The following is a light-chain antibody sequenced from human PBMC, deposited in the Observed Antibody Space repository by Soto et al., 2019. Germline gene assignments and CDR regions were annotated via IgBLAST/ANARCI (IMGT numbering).Light chain of an antibody. CDR1: SGSIASNY. J-gene: IGLJ1*01. CDR2: EDN. CDR3: QSYDSSHV. Sequence: NFMLTQPHSVSESPGKTVTISCTRSSGSIASNYVQWYQQRPGSSPTTEIYEDNQRPSGVPDRFSGSIDSSSNSASLTISGLKTEDEADYYCQSYDSSHVFGTGTKLTVL. V-gene: IGLV6-57*01.